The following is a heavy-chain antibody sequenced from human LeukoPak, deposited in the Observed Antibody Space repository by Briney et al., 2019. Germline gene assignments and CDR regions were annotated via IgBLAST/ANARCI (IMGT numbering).Heavy chain of an antibody. CDR3: ARHLGPGWHAMDV. J-gene: IGHJ6*02. CDR2: VSNGGST. CDR1: GGSVSSYF. V-gene: IGHV4-59*08. D-gene: IGHD2-15*01. Sequence: SGTLSLTCTVSGGSVSSYFWSWIRQPPGKGLEWIGYVSNGGSTNYTPSLKSRVTISVETSKTQFSLRLSSVTAADTAVYYCARHLGPGWHAMDVWGQGTTVTVS.